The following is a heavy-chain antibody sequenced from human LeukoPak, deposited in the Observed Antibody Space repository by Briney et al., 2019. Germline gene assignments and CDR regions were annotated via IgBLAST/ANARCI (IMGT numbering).Heavy chain of an antibody. D-gene: IGHD4-17*01. V-gene: IGHV3-30*02. J-gene: IGHJ4*02. Sequence: PGGSLRLSCVASGFTFSGYGMHWVRQAPGKGLEWVAFIRYDGSHKYNADSVKGRFTISRDNSKNTLYLQMNSLRAEDTAVYYCAKGDGDYAFDYWGQGTLVTVSS. CDR1: GFTFSGYG. CDR3: AKGDGDYAFDY. CDR2: IRYDGSHK.